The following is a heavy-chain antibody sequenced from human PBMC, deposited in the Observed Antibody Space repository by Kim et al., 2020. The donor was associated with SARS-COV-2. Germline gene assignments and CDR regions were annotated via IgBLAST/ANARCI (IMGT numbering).Heavy chain of an antibody. J-gene: IGHJ3*02. CDR1: GGSISSSSYY. CDR2: IYYSGST. V-gene: IGHV4-39*01. D-gene: IGHD3-9*01. Sequence: SETLSLTCTVSGGSISSSSYYWGWIRQPPGKGLEWIGSIYYSGSTYYNPSLKSRVTISVDTSTNQFSLKLSSVTAADTAVYYCARHAISLPAAIGVGLIGLRYFDWLLNDDAFDIWGQGTMVTVSS. CDR3: ARHAISLPAAIGVGLIGLRYFDWLLNDDAFDI.